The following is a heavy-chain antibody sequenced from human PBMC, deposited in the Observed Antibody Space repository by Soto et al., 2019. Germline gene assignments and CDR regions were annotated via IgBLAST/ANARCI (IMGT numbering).Heavy chain of an antibody. CDR3: ASDSLFVDYDSSGPFDS. Sequence: QVPLVQSGAEVKKPGASVKVSCKASGYTFTGYYMHWVRQAPGQGLEWMGWINPNSGGTNYAQKFQGRVTMTRDTSISTAYMELSRLRSDDTAVYYCASDSLFVDYDSSGPFDSRGQGTLVTVSS. V-gene: IGHV1-2*02. CDR1: GYTFTGYY. J-gene: IGHJ4*02. CDR2: INPNSGGT. D-gene: IGHD3-22*01.